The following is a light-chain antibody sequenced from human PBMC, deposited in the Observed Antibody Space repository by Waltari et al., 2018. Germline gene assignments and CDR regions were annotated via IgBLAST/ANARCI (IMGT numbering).Light chain of an antibody. CDR2: YAN. J-gene: IGKJ2*03. V-gene: IGKV1-13*02. CDR1: QGISSY. CDR3: QQGNSNPHS. Sequence: IQMSQSPSSLSASVGDRVTITCRASQGISSYLNWYQQKPGKAPKLLIYYANSLASGVPSRFSGSGSGTEFTRTISSLQPEDFATYYCQQGNSNPHSFGQGTKVEIK.